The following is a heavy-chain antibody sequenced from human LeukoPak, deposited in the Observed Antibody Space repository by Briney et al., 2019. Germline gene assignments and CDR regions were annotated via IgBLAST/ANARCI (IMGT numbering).Heavy chain of an antibody. CDR1: GFTFSSYG. Sequence: GGSLRLSCAASGFTFSSYGMHWVRQAPGKGLEWVAVIWYDGSNKYYADSVKGRFTISRDNSKNTLYLQMNSLRAEDTAVYYCARDSDHYDSWSGYYSYWGQGTLVTVSS. CDR3: ARDSDHYDSWSGYYSY. CDR2: IWYDGSNK. J-gene: IGHJ4*02. D-gene: IGHD3-3*01. V-gene: IGHV3-33*01.